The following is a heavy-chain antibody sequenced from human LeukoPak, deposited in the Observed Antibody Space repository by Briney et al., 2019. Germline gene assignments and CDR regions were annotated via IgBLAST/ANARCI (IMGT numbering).Heavy chain of an antibody. CDR1: GFTFSSYS. CDR2: IRFDGNNK. D-gene: IGHD6-13*01. J-gene: IGHJ4*02. Sequence: GGSLRLSCAASGFTFSSYSMHWIRQAPGKGLEWVALIRFDGNNKYYADSVQGRFTISRDNSKNTLYLQMNSLRAEDTAVYYCAKDLVVGSSTKGYFDYWGQGTLVTVSS. CDR3: AKDLVVGSSTKGYFDY. V-gene: IGHV3-30*02.